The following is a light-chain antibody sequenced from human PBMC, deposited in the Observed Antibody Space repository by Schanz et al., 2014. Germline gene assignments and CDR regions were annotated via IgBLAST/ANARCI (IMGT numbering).Light chain of an antibody. CDR2: GAS. J-gene: IGKJ5*01. Sequence: EIVMTQSPVTLSVSPGERATLSCRASESVSSNLAWYEQKPGQAPRLLVYGASTRATGIPARFSGSGSGTEFTLTISSLQSEDFATYYCQQFHTYPLTFGQGTRLDIK. CDR3: QQFHTYPLT. CDR1: ESVSSN. V-gene: IGKV3-15*01.